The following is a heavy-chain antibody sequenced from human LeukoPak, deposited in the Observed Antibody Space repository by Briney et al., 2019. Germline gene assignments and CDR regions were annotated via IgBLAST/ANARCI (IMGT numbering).Heavy chain of an antibody. V-gene: IGHV3-23*01. D-gene: IGHD1-26*01. CDR3: AKANKGSGSYYIDQ. Sequence: PGGSLRLSCAASGFIFSTYAATWVRQIPGKGLEWVSVISGSGDFKYYADSVKGRFSISRDESENTLYLEMNSLRAEDTAIYYCAKANKGSGSYYIDQWGQGTLVTVSS. CDR1: GFIFSTYA. J-gene: IGHJ4*02. CDR2: ISGSGDFK.